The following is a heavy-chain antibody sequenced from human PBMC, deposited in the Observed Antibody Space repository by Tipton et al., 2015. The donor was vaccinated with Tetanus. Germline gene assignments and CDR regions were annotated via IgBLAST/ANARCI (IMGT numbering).Heavy chain of an antibody. Sequence: QLVQSGPEVKEPGASVKDSCKASGYNFVNFGISWVRQAPGQGPEWMGWISAYNGKTKYAQRLQGRVTMTTDRSASTAYMDRRRLRSDDTAVYYCARVQEQLIYYYGLVVWGQGTTVTVSS. CDR3: ARVQEQLIYYYGLVV. CDR1: GYNFVNFG. CDR2: ISAYNGKT. D-gene: IGHD6-6*01. J-gene: IGHJ6*02. V-gene: IGHV1-18*01.